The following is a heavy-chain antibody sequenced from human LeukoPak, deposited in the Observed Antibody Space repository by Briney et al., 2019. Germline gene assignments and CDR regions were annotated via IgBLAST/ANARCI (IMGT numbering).Heavy chain of an antibody. D-gene: IGHD6-6*01. V-gene: IGHV4-59*08. J-gene: IGHJ2*01. CDR2: IYYSGST. CDR1: VGSISSYY. Sequence: SETLSLTCIVCVGSISSYYWCWLWQHPGERLEWTGYIYYSGSTNYNPPLKSRLATSKNQFSLKLTSVTAADTAVYYCARGVKSEYSSSSRNWYFDRWGRGTLVTVSS. CDR3: ARGVKSEYSSSSRNWYFDR.